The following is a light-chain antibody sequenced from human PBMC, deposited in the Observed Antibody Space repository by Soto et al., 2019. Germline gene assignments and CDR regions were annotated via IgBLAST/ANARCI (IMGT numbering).Light chain of an antibody. CDR1: SSDIGAYNY. V-gene: IGLV2-8*01. Sequence: QSVLTQPPSASGSPGQSVTISCTGTSSDIGAYNYVSWFQQHPGEAPKLIISEVNKRPSGVPDRFSGSKSGNTASLTVSGLQDEDEADYYCTSYGGRDNLMFGGGTKLTVL. CDR3: TSYGGRDNLM. J-gene: IGLJ3*02. CDR2: EVN.